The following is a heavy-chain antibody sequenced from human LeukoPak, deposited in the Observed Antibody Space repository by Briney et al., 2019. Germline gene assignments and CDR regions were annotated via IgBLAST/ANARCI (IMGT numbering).Heavy chain of an antibody. D-gene: IGHD1-26*01. CDR2: INHSGST. CDR1: GGSFSGYY. Sequence: SETLSLTCGVYGGSFSGYYWSWIRQPPGKGLEWIGEINHSGSTDYNPSLKSRVTISVDTSKNHFSLKPSSVTAADTAVYYCARGPYGGFYWGQGTLVTVSS. CDR3: ARGPYGGFY. J-gene: IGHJ4*02. V-gene: IGHV4-34*01.